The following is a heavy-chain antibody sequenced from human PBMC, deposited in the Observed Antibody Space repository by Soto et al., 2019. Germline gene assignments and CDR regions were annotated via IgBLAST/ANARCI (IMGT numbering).Heavy chain of an antibody. CDR2: IYFSGSI. CDR3: ARGRFDSRGYYYRYGMDV. Sequence: QVQLQESGPGVVKPSQTLSLTCTVSGGSISSGDYYWSWIRQPPGRGLEWIGYIYFSGSIYYSPSLKRRVTISGDTSKNQVSLKLTSVTAADTAVYFCARGRFDSRGYYYRYGMDVWGQGTTVTVSS. V-gene: IGHV4-30-4*01. J-gene: IGHJ6*02. CDR1: GGSISSGDYY. D-gene: IGHD3-22*01.